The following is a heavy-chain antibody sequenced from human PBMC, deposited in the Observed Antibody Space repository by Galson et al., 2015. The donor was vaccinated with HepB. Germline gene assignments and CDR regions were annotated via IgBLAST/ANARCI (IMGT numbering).Heavy chain of an antibody. CDR2: ISSSSSYT. CDR1: GFTFSDYY. Sequence: SLRLSCAASGFTFSDYYMSWIRQAPGKGLEWVSYISSSSSYTNYADSVKGRFTISRDNAKNSLYLQMNSLRAEDTAVYYCARQARGSRLQDYWGQGTLVTVSS. V-gene: IGHV3-11*06. J-gene: IGHJ4*02. CDR3: ARQARGSRLQDY. D-gene: IGHD1-26*01.